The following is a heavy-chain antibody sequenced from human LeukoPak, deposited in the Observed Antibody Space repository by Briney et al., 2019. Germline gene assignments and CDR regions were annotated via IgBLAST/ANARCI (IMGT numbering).Heavy chain of an antibody. Sequence: PSETLSLTCTVSGGSISSYYWSWVRQAPGKGLEWVSGISGSTGSTYYADSVKGRFTISRDNSKNTLYLQMNSLRAEDTAVYYCAKRLIQLWFYDYWGQGTLVTVSS. CDR1: GGSISSYY. J-gene: IGHJ4*02. CDR3: AKRLIQLWFYDY. CDR2: ISGSTGST. D-gene: IGHD5-18*01. V-gene: IGHV3-23*01.